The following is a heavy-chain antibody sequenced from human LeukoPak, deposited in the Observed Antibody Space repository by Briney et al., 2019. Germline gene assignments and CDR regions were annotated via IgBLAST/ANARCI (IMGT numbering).Heavy chain of an antibody. CDR2: INHSGST. CDR1: GGSFSGYY. V-gene: IGHV4-34*01. Sequence: SETLSLTCAVYGGSFSGYYWSWIRQPPGKGLEWIGEINHSGSTNYNPSLKSRVTISIDTSKNQFSLKLSSVTAAGTAVYYCARGRYSYGRYYFDYWGQGPLVTVSS. CDR3: ARGRYSYGRYYFDY. D-gene: IGHD5-18*01. J-gene: IGHJ4*02.